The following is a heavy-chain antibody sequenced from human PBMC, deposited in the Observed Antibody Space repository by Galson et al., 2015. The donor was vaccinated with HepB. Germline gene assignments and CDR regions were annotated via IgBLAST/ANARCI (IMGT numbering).Heavy chain of an antibody. Sequence: SLRLSCATSGFTFGDYAMRWVRQAPGKGLEWVAGISYSGKTTYYTDSVKGRFTISRDNSKNTLYLQMNSLRVEDTAVYYCAKDMRVRGTTDAFDVWGQGTIVTVSS. CDR1: GFTFGDYA. D-gene: IGHD3-10*01. J-gene: IGHJ3*01. CDR2: ISYSGKTT. CDR3: AKDMRVRGTTDAFDV. V-gene: IGHV3-23*01.